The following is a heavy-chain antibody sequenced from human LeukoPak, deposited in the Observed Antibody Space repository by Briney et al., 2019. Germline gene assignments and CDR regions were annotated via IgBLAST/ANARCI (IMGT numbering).Heavy chain of an antibody. J-gene: IGHJ4*02. D-gene: IGHD3-10*01. V-gene: IGHV1-69*04. CDR3: ARDAAYGSGSYYFIDY. Sequence: SVKVSCKASGCTFSSYAISWVRQAPGQGLEWMGRIIPILCISNYAQKFQGRVTITADKSTSTAYMELSSLRSEDTAVYYCARDAAYGSGSYYFIDYWGQGTLVTVSS. CDR1: GCTFSSYA. CDR2: IIPILCIS.